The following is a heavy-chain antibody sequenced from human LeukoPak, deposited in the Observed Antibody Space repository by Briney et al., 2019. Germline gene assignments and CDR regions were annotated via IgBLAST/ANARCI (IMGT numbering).Heavy chain of an antibody. CDR2: IYSGGST. Sequence: GGSLRLSCAASGFAVSTNYMSWVRQAPGKGLEWVSVIYSGGSTYYADSVKGRFTFSRDNSKNTLYLQMNSLRAEDTAVYYCAKDRSSSSWFDGYDIWGQGTMVTVSS. CDR3: AKDRSSSSWFDGYDI. J-gene: IGHJ3*02. CDR1: GFAVSTNY. V-gene: IGHV3-66*01. D-gene: IGHD6-13*01.